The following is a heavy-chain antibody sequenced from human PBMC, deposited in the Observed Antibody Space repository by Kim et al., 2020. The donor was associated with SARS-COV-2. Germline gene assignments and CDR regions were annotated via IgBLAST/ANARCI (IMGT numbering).Heavy chain of an antibody. CDR1: GFTFSSYW. V-gene: IGHV3-74*01. CDR2: VNSDGSST. CDR3: ASLSTGYGWDKFDD. D-gene: IGHD3-16*01. J-gene: IGHJ4*02. Sequence: GGSLRLSCVASGFTFSSYWMHWVRQAPGKGLVWVSRVNSDGSSTSYADSVKGRFTISRDNARNTLYLQMNSLRAEDTAVYYCASLSTGYGWDKFDDGGQGTMVAVAS.